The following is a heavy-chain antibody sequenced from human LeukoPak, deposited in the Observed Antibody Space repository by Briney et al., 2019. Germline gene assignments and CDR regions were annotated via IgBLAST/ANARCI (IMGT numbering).Heavy chain of an antibody. V-gene: IGHV4-39*01. CDR3: ASTPARSYYWFDP. J-gene: IGHJ5*02. Sequence: PSETRSLTCTVSGGSISSSSYYWGWIRQPPGKGLEWIGSIYYSGSTYYNPSLKSRVTISVDTTKNQFSLKLSSVTAADTAVYYCASTPARSYYWFDPWGQGTLVTVSS. CDR1: GGSISSSSYY. D-gene: IGHD2-8*01. CDR2: IYYSGST.